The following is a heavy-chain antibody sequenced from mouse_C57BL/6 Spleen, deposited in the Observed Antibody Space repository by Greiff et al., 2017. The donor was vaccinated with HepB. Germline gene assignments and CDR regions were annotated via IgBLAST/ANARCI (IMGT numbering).Heavy chain of an antibody. CDR3: AREDYYSNYVRFAY. J-gene: IGHJ3*01. Sequence: VQLQQSGAELARPGASVKLSCKASGYTFTSYGISWVKQRTGQGLEWIGEIYPRSGNTYYNEKFKGKGTLTADKSSSTAYMELRSLTSEDSAVYFCAREDYYSNYVRFAYWGQGTLVTVSA. CDR1: GYTFTSYG. D-gene: IGHD2-5*01. V-gene: IGHV1-81*01. CDR2: IYPRSGNT.